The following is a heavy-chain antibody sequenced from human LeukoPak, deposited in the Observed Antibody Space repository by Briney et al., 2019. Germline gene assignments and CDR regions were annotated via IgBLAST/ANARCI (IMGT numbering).Heavy chain of an antibody. Sequence: PGGSLRLSCAASGFTLTTYAMNWVRQAPGKGLEWVSAVVGNGNTYYADSVKGRFTISRDTSKNMLYLQMNSLRVEDTAIYYCAKDRAPDTGWNFDYWGQGTLVSVSS. CDR3: AKDRAPDTGWNFDY. V-gene: IGHV3-23*01. J-gene: IGHJ4*02. D-gene: IGHD6-19*01. CDR2: VVGNGNT. CDR1: GFTLTTYA.